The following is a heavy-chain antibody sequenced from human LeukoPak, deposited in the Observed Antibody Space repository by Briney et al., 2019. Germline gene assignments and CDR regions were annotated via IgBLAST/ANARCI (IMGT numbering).Heavy chain of an antibody. CDR2: INHSGRT. D-gene: IGHD2-21*02. J-gene: IGHJ4*02. Sequence: PSETLSLTSAVYGGSFSGYYWRWIRQPPGKGLEWIGEINHSGRTNYNPSLKSRVTISVETSTHQSSVQLSSVTAAGTAVYYCERQYMPVVTGYGYWGQGNLVTVSS. CDR1: GGSFSGYY. V-gene: IGHV4-34*01. CDR3: ERQYMPVVTGYGY.